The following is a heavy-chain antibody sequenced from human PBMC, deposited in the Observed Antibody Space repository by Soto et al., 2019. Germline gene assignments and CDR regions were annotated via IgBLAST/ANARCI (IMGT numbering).Heavy chain of an antibody. J-gene: IGHJ6*02. CDR3: ARAGTTPYYYYYYGMDV. CDR1: GFTFSSYD. D-gene: IGHD1-7*01. V-gene: IGHV3-13*01. CDR2: IGTAGDT. Sequence: GGSLRLSCAASGFTFSSYDMHWVRQATGKGLEWVSAIGTAGDTYYPGSVKGRFTISRENAKNSLYLQMNSLRAEDTAVYYCARAGTTPYYYYYYGMDVWGQGTTVTVSS.